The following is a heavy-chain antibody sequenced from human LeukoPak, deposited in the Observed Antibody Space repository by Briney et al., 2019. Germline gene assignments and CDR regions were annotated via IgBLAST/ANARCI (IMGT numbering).Heavy chain of an antibody. CDR3: ARGPASLVGATISDY. CDR1: GYTFTSYG. CDR2: ISAYNGNT. Sequence: ASVKVSCKASGYTFTSYGISWVRQAPGQGLEWMGWISAYNGNTNYAQKLQGRVTMTRNTSISTAYMELSSLRSEDTAVYYCARGPASLVGATISDYWGQGTLVTVSS. V-gene: IGHV1-18*01. J-gene: IGHJ4*02. D-gene: IGHD1-26*01.